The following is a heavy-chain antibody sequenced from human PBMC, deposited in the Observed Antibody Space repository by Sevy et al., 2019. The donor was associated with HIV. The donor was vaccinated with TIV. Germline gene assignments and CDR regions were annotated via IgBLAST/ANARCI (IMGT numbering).Heavy chain of an antibody. CDR1: GFTFSSYS. CDR3: ARDRGYCSSTSCSDGFDI. J-gene: IGHJ3*02. Sequence: GGSLRLSCAASGFTFSSYSMNWVRQAPGKGLEWVSSISSSSSYIYYADSVKGRFTISRDNAKNSLYLQMNSLRAEDTAVYYCARDRGYCSSTSCSDGFDIWGQRTMVTVSS. D-gene: IGHD2-2*01. V-gene: IGHV3-21*01. CDR2: ISSSSSYI.